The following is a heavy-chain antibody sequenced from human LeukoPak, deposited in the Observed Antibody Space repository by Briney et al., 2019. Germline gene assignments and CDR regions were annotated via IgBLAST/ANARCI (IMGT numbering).Heavy chain of an antibody. CDR2: ISYDGSNK. CDR1: GFTFSSYG. Sequence: PGRSLRLSCAASGFTFSSYGMHWVRQAPGKGLEWVAVISYDGSNKYYADSVKGRFTISRDNSKNTLYLQMNSLRAEDTAVYYCAKESHGFGSESFQPDFDYWGQGTLVTVSS. CDR3: AKESHGFGSESFQPDFDY. D-gene: IGHD3-10*01. V-gene: IGHV3-30*18. J-gene: IGHJ4*02.